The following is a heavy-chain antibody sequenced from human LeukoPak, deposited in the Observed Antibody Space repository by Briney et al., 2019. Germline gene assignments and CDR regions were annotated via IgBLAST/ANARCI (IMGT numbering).Heavy chain of an antibody. V-gene: IGHV3-21*01. CDR3: WSVGAFHH. CDR2: ISSGSKYI. J-gene: IGHJ4*02. Sequence: PGGSLRLSCAASGFTFNSYTMNWVRQAPGKGLEWVSSISSGSKYIQYRDSVKGRFSISRDNAKNSLSLEMNSLRAEDTAVYYCWSVGAFHHWGQGTLVTVSS. D-gene: IGHD4-17*01. CDR1: GFTFNSYT.